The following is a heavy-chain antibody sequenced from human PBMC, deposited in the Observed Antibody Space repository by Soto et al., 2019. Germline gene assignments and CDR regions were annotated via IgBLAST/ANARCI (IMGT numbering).Heavy chain of an antibody. CDR3: ARVQPPYYDFWSGIYYYYGMDV. J-gene: IGHJ6*02. D-gene: IGHD3-3*01. Sequence: PGGSLRLSCAASGFTFSSYSMNGVRQAPGKGLEWVSSISSSSSYIYYADSVKGRFTISRDNAKNSLYLQMNSLRAEDTAVYYCARVQPPYYDFWSGIYYYYGMDVWGQGTTVTVSS. CDR2: ISSSSSYI. CDR1: GFTFSSYS. V-gene: IGHV3-21*01.